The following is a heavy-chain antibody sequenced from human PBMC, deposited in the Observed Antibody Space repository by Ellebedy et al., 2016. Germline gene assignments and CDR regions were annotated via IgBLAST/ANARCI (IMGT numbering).Heavy chain of an antibody. J-gene: IGHJ6*02. CDR3: AREGTRYYYGMDV. D-gene: IGHD1-1*01. Sequence: SETLSLTCTVSGDSISNYYWSWIRQPPGKGLEWIGYIYYSGSTNYNPSLKSRVTISVDTSKNQFSLKLSSVTAADTAVYYCAREGTRYYYGMDVWGQGTTVTVSS. V-gene: IGHV4-59*12. CDR2: IYYSGST. CDR1: GDSISNYY.